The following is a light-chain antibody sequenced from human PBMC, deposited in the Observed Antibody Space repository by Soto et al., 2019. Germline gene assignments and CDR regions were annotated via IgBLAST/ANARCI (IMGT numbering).Light chain of an antibody. J-gene: IGLJ2*01. CDR1: TSDVGGYDY. CDR3: SSYTDYNPLI. Sequence: QSALTQPASVSGSPGQSITISCTGTTSDVGGYDYVSWYQQYPGKAPKLMIYEVTNRPSGVSNRLSGSKSGNTASLIISGLQAEDEADYYCSSYTDYNPLIFGGGTQLTVL. V-gene: IGLV2-14*01. CDR2: EVT.